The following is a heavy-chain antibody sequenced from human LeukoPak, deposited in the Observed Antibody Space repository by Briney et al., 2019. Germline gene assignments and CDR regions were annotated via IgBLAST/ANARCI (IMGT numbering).Heavy chain of an antibody. CDR1: GVTVSNAW. D-gene: IGHD3-22*01. J-gene: IGHJ4*02. CDR2: IKSKTDGGTT. Sequence: GGSLRLSCAASGVTVSNAWMSWGREAPGKGLEWVDRIKSKTDGGTTDYAAPVKGRFTISRDDSENALHLQMNSLKTEDTAVYYCTTLESYDSSGYYLDYWGQGTLVTVSS. CDR3: TTLESYDSSGYYLDY. V-gene: IGHV3-15*01.